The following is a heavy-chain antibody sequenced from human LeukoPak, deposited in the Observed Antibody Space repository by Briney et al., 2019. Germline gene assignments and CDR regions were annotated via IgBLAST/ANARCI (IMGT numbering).Heavy chain of an antibody. CDR3: ARDLKPYYYGSGSSLFDY. CDR1: GYTFTGYY. CDR2: INPNSGGT. J-gene: IGHJ4*02. Sequence: GASVTVSCKASGYTFTGYYMHWVRQAPGQGLEWMGWINPNSGGTNYAQKFQGRVTMTRDTSISTAYMELSRLRSDDTAVYYRARDLKPYYYGSGSSLFDYWGQGTLVTVSS. V-gene: IGHV1-2*02. D-gene: IGHD3-10*01.